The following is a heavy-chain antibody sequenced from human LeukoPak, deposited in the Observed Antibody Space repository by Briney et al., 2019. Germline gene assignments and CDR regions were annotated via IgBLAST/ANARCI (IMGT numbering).Heavy chain of an antibody. CDR1: GYTFTSYY. D-gene: IGHD5-12*01. CDR2: INPSGGST. J-gene: IGHJ5*02. CDR3: ARGLPNSGYARPRGWFDP. V-gene: IGHV1-46*01. Sequence: GASVKVSCKASGYTFTSYYMHWVRQAPGQGLEWMGIINPSGGSTSYAQKFQGRVTMTRDMSTSTVYMELSSLRSEDTAVYYCARGLPNSGYARPRGWFDPWGQGTLVTVSS.